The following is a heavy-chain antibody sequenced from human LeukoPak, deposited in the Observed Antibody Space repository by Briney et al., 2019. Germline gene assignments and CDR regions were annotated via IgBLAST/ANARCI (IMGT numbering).Heavy chain of an antibody. CDR3: ARDLAYSRLDY. V-gene: IGHV3-7*01. J-gene: IGHJ4*02. D-gene: IGHD5-18*01. CDR1: GFTFSSYW. Sequence: PGGSLRLSCAASGFTFSSYWMRWVRQAPGKGLEWVASINPDGNKKYSADSVKGRFTISRDNAENSLYLQMNSLRVEDTAFYYCARDLAYSRLDYWGQGMLVTVSS. CDR2: INPDGNKK.